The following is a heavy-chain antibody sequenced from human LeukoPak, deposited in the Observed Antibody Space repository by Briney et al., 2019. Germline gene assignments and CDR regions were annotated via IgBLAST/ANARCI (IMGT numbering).Heavy chain of an antibody. J-gene: IGHJ4*02. D-gene: IGHD1-1*01. CDR2: ISQDGREK. CDR3: AREANARFDY. Sequence: GESLRLSCAASGFTFSSYWMSWLRQAAGKGLEWVATISQDGREKFYVDSAKGRFTVSRDNAKTSLFLQMSSLRAEDTAVYYCAREANARFDYWGQGTLVTVSS. CDR1: GFTFSSYW. V-gene: IGHV3-7*01.